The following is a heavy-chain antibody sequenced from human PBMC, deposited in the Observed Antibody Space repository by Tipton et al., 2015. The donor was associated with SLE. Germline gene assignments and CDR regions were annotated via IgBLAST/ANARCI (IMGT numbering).Heavy chain of an antibody. CDR2: LDDSGNT. J-gene: IGHJ4*02. CDR1: DDSLSSSY. D-gene: IGHD6-19*01. V-gene: IGHV4-59*01. Sequence: GLVKPSETLSLICVVSDDSLSSSYWGWIRQPPGKGLEWIASLDDSGNTNYNPSLRSRVTTSIDTPKSQFSLKLSSVTAADTAVYYCAKGSGWYKDWGQGTLVTVSS. CDR3: AKGSGWYKD.